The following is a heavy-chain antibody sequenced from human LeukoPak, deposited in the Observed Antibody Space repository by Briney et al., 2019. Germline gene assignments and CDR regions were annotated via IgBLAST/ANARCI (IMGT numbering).Heavy chain of an antibody. J-gene: IGHJ6*03. CDR1: GGTFSSYA. CDR2: IIPIFGTA. CDR3: ARGGYDFWSGYYCYYYMDV. D-gene: IGHD3-3*01. Sequence: ASVKVSCKASGGTFSSYAISWVRQAPGQGLEWMGGIIPIFGTANYAQKFQGRITITTDESTSTAYMELSSLRSEDTAVYYCARGGYDFWSGYYCYYYMDVWGKGTTVTVSS. V-gene: IGHV1-69*05.